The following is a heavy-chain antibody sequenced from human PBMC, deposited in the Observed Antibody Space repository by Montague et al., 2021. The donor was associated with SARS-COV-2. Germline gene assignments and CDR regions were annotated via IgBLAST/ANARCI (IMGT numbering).Heavy chain of an antibody. J-gene: IGHJ3*02. CDR1: GFTFSNYD. D-gene: IGHD3-16*02. CDR3: TRDYRSIVGDGLDI. CDR2: ISTSAYTT. V-gene: IGHV3-48*03. Sequence: SLRLSCAASGFTFSNYDMNWVRQAPGKGPEWMSYISTSAYTTSYAGSVKGRFTISRDNGKNSLYLQMNSLRVEDTAAYYCTRDYRSIVGDGLDIWGQGTKVTVSS.